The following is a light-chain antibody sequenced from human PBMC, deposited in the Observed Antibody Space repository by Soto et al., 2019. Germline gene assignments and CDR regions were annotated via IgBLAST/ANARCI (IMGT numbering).Light chain of an antibody. CDR1: QSISSW. CDR2: DAS. V-gene: IGKV1-5*01. J-gene: IGKJ1*01. Sequence: DIQMTQSPSTLSASVGDSLTITCRASQSISSWLAWYQQKPGKAPKLLMYDASILESGVPSRFSGSGSGTEFSLTISSLQPDDFATYYCQQYNAYWTFGQGTKVDIK. CDR3: QQYNAYWT.